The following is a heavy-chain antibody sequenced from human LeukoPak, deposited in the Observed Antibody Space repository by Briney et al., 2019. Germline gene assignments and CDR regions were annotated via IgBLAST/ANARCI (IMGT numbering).Heavy chain of an antibody. Sequence: ASVKVSCKASGYTFTGYYMHWVRQAPGQGLEWMGWINPNSGGTNYAQKFQDRVTMTRDTSISTAYMELSRLRSDDTAVYYCARDGVGYCSSTSCYKPWFDPWGQGTLVTVSS. V-gene: IGHV1-2*02. CDR1: GYTFTGYY. CDR3: ARDGVGYCSSTSCYKPWFDP. CDR2: INPNSGGT. J-gene: IGHJ5*02. D-gene: IGHD2-2*02.